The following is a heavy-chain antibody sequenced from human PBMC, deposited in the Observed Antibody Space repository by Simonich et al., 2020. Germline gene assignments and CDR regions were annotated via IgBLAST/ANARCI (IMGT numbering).Heavy chain of an antibody. CDR3: ARGGLADRRIVYYYYMDV. CDR2: IIPNLGIA. D-gene: IGHD2-15*01. CDR1: GGTFSSYA. V-gene: IGHV1-69*09. Sequence: QVQLVQSGAEVKKPGSSVKVSCKASGGTFSSYAISWVRQAHGQGHEWMGEIIPNLGIANDAQKFKGRVTITADKSTSTAYMELSSLRSEDTAVYYCARGGLADRRIVYYYYMDVWGKGTTVTVSS. J-gene: IGHJ6*03.